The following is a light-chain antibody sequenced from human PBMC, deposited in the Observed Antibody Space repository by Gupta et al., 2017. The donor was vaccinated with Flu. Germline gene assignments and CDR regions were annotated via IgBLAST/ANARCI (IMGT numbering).Light chain of an antibody. Sequence: QSVLTQPPSASGPPGQRVTIYCSGSRSNIGSKTVNWYQQVPGTAPKLFIYSNNERPSGVPDRFSGSKSGTSASLAISGLQSEDEADYYCAAWDDSLNGWVFGGGTKLTVL. CDR3: AAWDDSLNGWV. J-gene: IGLJ3*02. CDR2: SNN. V-gene: IGLV1-44*01. CDR1: RSNIGSKT.